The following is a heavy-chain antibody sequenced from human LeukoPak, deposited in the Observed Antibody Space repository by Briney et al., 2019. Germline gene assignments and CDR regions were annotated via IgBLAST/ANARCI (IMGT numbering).Heavy chain of an antibody. D-gene: IGHD3-3*01. J-gene: IGHJ4*02. V-gene: IGHV3-7*01. CDR1: GFSFRDYW. Sequence: GGSLRLSCAASGFSFRDYWMNWVRQAPGKGLEWVASINKDESARYYVDSVKGRFTISRDNAKNSLYLQMNSLRVEDTAVYFCARGGYYTFDSWGQGTLVAVSS. CDR2: INKDESAR. CDR3: ARGGYYTFDS.